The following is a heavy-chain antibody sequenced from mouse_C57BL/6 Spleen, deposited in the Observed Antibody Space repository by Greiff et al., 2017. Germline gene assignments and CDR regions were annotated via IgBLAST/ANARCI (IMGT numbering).Heavy chain of an antibody. D-gene: IGHD2-3*01. Sequence: QVQLKQSGPELVKPGASVKISCKASGYAFSSSWMNWVKQRPGKGLEWIGRIYPGDGDTNYNGKFKGKATLTADKSSSTAYMQLSSLTSEDSAVYFCAREGLYDGYYDWYFDVWGKGTTVTVSS. J-gene: IGHJ1*03. V-gene: IGHV1-82*01. CDR2: IYPGDGDT. CDR3: AREGLYDGYYDWYFDV. CDR1: GYAFSSSW.